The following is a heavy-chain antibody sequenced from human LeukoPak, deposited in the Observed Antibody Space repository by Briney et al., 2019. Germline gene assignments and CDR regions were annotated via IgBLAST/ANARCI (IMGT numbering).Heavy chain of an antibody. CDR1: GFTFSSSG. Sequence: GGSLRLSCAASGFTFSSSGMSWVRQAPGKGLEWVSGISGRGDTTYYADSVKGRFTISRDNSKNTLYLQMNSLRAEDTAVYFCAKDTDFWSSNYFDYWGQGTLVTVSS. CDR2: ISGRGDTT. J-gene: IGHJ4*02. CDR3: AKDTDFWSSNYFDY. D-gene: IGHD3-3*01. V-gene: IGHV3-23*01.